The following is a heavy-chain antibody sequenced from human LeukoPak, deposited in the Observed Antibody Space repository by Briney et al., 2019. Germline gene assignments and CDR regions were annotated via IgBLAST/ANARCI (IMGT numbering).Heavy chain of an antibody. V-gene: IGHV4-61*02. CDR1: GGSISSGSYY. J-gene: IGHJ4*02. D-gene: IGHD6-6*01. CDR2: IYTSGST. CDR3: AGSFEYSSSSGLFFDY. Sequence: SQTLSLTCTVSGGSISSGSYYWSWIRQPAGKGLEWIGRIYTSGSTNYNPSLKSRVTISVDTSKNQFSLKLSSVTAADTAVYYCAGSFEYSSSSGLFFDYWGQGTLVTVSS.